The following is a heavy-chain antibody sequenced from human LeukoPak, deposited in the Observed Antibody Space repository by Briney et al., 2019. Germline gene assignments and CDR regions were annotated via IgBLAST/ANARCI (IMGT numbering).Heavy chain of an antibody. Sequence: GGSLRLSCAASGFTFSSYSMNWVRQAPGKGLEWVSSISSSSSYIYYADSVKGRFTISRDNSKNTLYLQMNSLRVEDTAVYYCAKDNPIEKVPSLGPGSWGQGTLVTVSS. CDR1: GFTFSSYS. D-gene: IGHD2-2*01. V-gene: IGHV3-21*01. J-gene: IGHJ4*02. CDR3: AKDNPIEKVPSLGPGS. CDR2: ISSSSSYI.